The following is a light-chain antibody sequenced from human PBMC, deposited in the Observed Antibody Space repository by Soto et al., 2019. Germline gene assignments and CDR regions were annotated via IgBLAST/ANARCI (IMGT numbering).Light chain of an antibody. V-gene: IGKV3-15*01. CDR3: QQYNNWWT. J-gene: IGKJ1*01. Sequence: VRTQSPATLSVSPGERATLSCRASQSINSNLAWYQQRPGQAPRLLIYGASTRATGIPARFSGSGSGTEFTLTIRSLKSEDFAVYYCQQYNNWWTFGQGTKVDIK. CDR1: QSINSN. CDR2: GAS.